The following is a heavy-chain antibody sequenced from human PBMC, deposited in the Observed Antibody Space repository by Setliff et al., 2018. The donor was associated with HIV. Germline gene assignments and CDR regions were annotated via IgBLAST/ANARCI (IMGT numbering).Heavy chain of an antibody. V-gene: IGHV3-30*02. CDR3: AKDRATVTIYYYYMDV. CDR2: IRFDGSNQ. CDR1: RFIFSNSG. J-gene: IGHJ6*03. Sequence: GSLRLSCAAPRFIFSNSGMHWVRQAPGKGLEWVAFIRFDGSNQYYADSVKGRFTISRDNSKNTLYLQMNSLRTEDTAVYYCAKDRATVTIYYYYMDVWGKGTTVTV. D-gene: IGHD4-17*01.